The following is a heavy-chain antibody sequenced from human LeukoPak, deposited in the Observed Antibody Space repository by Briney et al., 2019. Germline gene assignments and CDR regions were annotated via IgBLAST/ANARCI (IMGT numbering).Heavy chain of an antibody. V-gene: IGHV3-53*05. D-gene: IGHD6-13*01. CDR3: VKDSSSWYYFDY. Sequence: GGSLRLSCAASGFTVSSIHMVWVRQAPGKGLEWVSVTYTGGNSYYADSVQGRFTISRDNSKNTLYLQMSSLRAEDTAMYYCVKDSSSWYYFDYWGQGTLVTVSS. J-gene: IGHJ4*02. CDR2: TYTGGNS. CDR1: GFTVSSIH.